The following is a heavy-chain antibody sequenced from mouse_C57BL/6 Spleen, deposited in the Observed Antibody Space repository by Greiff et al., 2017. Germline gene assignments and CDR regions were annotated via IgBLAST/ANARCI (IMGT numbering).Heavy chain of an antibody. Sequence: QVQLQQPGAELVMPGASVKLSCKASGYTFTSYWMHWVKPRPGQGLEWIGEIDPSDSYTNYNQKFKGKSTLTVDKSSSTAYMQLRSLTSEDSAVYYCAREAGTSYFDYWGQGTTLTVSS. J-gene: IGHJ2*01. CDR2: IDPSDSYT. CDR1: GYTFTSYW. CDR3: AREAGTSYFDY. V-gene: IGHV1-69*01. D-gene: IGHD4-1*01.